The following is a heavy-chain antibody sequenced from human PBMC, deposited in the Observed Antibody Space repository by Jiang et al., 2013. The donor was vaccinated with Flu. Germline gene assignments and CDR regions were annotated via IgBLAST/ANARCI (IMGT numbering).Heavy chain of an antibody. J-gene: IGHJ4*02. CDR1: GYSFTDYW. CDR3: ARRLNYYASDPFDY. D-gene: IGHD3-10*01. CDR2: IYPSDSDT. Sequence: VQLVESGAEVKKPGESLKISCKVSGYSFTDYWIGWVRQMPGKGLEWMGIIYPSDSDTRYSPSFQGQVTISAEKSISTAYLQWSSLKASDTAIYWCARRLNYYASDPFDYWGQGTLVTVSS. V-gene: IGHV5-51*01.